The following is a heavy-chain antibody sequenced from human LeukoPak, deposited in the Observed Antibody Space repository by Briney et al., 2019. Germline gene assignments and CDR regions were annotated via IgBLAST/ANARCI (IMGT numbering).Heavy chain of an antibody. Sequence: GGSLRLSWAASGFTVSSKYMSWVRQAPGKGLEWVSVIYSGGDTYYADSVKGRFTISRDNSKNTLYLQMNSLRAEDTAVYYCARDPLNYYDSSGLPWGQGTLVTVSS. CDR3: ARDPLNYYDSSGLP. J-gene: IGHJ5*02. CDR2: IYSGGDT. CDR1: GFTVSSKY. D-gene: IGHD3-22*01. V-gene: IGHV3-53*01.